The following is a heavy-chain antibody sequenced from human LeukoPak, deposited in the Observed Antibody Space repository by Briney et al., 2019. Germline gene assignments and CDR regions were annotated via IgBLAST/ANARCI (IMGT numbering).Heavy chain of an antibody. Sequence: GGSLRLSCAASGFTFGSSAMSWVRQAPGKGPEGVSTFSRSGPDTYYADSVKGRFTIFRDSSKNTLYLQMNSLRAEDTAVYYCAKGSLGSWYYFDYWGQGTLVTVSS. CDR3: AKGSLGSWYYFDY. CDR1: GFTFGSSA. D-gene: IGHD6-13*01. J-gene: IGHJ4*02. V-gene: IGHV3-23*01. CDR2: FSRSGPDT.